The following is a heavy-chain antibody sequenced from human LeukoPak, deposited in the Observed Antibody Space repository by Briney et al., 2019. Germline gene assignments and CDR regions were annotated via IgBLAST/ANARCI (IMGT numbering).Heavy chain of an antibody. V-gene: IGHV3-23*01. CDR1: GFTFSSYA. Sequence: GGSLRLSCAASGFTFSSYAMSWVRQAPGKGLEWVSAISGSGGSTYYADSVKGRFTISRDNSKNTLYLQMDSLRAEDTAVYYCAKGRAYYYDSSGYYFDYWGQGTLVPVSS. CDR3: AKGRAYYYDSSGYYFDY. D-gene: IGHD3-22*01. J-gene: IGHJ4*02. CDR2: ISGSGGST.